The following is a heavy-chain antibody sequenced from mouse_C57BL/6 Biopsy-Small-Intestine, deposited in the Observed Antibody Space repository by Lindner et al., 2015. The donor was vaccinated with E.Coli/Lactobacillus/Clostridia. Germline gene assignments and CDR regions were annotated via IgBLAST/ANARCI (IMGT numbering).Heavy chain of an antibody. CDR2: VYPNNGGN. Sequence: VQLQESGPELVKPGDSVKISCKASGYSFTGYFMHWVMQSHGKSLEWIGYVYPNNGGNGYNQKFKGKATLTVNKSSSTAYMELRSLTSEDSAVYYCARWDYYGSSYWYFDVWGTGTTVTVPS. D-gene: IGHD1-1*01. CDR3: ARWDYYGSSYWYFDV. V-gene: IGHV1-34*01. J-gene: IGHJ1*03. CDR1: GYSFTGYF.